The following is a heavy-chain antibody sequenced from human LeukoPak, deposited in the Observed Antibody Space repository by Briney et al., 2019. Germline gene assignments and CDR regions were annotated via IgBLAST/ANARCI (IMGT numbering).Heavy chain of an antibody. D-gene: IGHD1-26*01. J-gene: IGHJ4*02. V-gene: IGHV1-3*01. Sequence: ASVKVSCKASGYTFTSYAMHWVRQAPGQRLEWMGWINAGNGNTKYSQKFQGRVTITRDTSASTAYMELSSLRSEDTAVYYCARERLIVGALMYYWGQGTLFTVSS. CDR3: ARERLIVGALMYY. CDR2: INAGNGNT. CDR1: GYTFTSYA.